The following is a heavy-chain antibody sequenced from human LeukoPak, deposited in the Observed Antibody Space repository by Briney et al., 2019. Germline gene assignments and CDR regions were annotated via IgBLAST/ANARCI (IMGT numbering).Heavy chain of an antibody. D-gene: IGHD6-13*01. CDR3: AGIRIAAAAYY. CDR1: GGSFSGYY. CDR2: INHSGST. Sequence: PSETLSLTCAVYGGSFSGYYWSWIRQPPGKGLEWIGEINHSGSTSYNPSLKSRVTISVDTSKNQFSLKLSSVTAADTAVYYCAGIRIAAAAYYWGQGTLVTVSS. J-gene: IGHJ4*02. V-gene: IGHV4-34*01.